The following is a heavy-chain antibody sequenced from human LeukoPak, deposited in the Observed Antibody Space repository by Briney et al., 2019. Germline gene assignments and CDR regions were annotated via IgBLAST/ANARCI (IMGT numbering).Heavy chain of an antibody. CDR1: GFTFSSYW. CDR3: VRDAPAYAFDV. J-gene: IGHJ3*01. D-gene: IGHD2-2*01. CDR2: IKQDGSEK. V-gene: IGHV3-7*01. Sequence: PGGSLRLSCAASGFTFSSYWMSWVRQAPGKGLEWVANIKQDGSEKYYVDSVKGRFTISRDNAKNSLYLQMNSLRAEDTAVYYCVRDAPAYAFDVWGHGTMVTVSS.